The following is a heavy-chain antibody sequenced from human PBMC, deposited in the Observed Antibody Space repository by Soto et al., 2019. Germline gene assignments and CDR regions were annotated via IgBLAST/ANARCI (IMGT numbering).Heavy chain of an antibody. CDR2: ISSNGGST. V-gene: IGHV3-64*04. J-gene: IGHJ6*02. CDR1: GFTFSSYA. CDR3: ANDYRGYYYGMDV. Sequence: PGGSLRLSCSASGFTFSSYAMHWVRQAPGKGLEYVSAISSNGGSTYYADSVKGRFTISRDNSKNTLYLQMNSLRAEDTAVYYCANDYRGYYYGMDVWGQGTTVTVSS. D-gene: IGHD4-4*01.